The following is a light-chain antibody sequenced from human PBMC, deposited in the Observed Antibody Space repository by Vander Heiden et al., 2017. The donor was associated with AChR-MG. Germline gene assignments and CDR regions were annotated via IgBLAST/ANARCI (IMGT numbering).Light chain of an antibody. CDR3: QSYDSSLSGSV. V-gene: IGLV1-40*01. Sequence: QPVLTHPPPVAGPPGQRVTISCTGSTPNIGAGYDVHWYQQLPGTAPKLLIYGNSNRPSGVPDRFSGSKSGTSASLAITGLQAEDEADYYCQSYDSSLSGSVFGGGTKLTVL. J-gene: IGLJ2*01. CDR2: GNS. CDR1: TPNIGAGYD.